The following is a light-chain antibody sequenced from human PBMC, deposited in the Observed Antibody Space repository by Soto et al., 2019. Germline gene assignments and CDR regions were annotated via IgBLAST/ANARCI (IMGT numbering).Light chain of an antibody. Sequence: EIVLTQSPATLSLSPGEGATLSCRASQSVNVYLAWYQQKPGQAPRLLIYGASSRASGIPDRFSGSGSGTDFTLTINRLEPEDFAVYYCQQYGASVTFGPGTKVDLK. CDR3: QQYGASVT. J-gene: IGKJ3*01. CDR1: QSVNVY. V-gene: IGKV3-20*01. CDR2: GAS.